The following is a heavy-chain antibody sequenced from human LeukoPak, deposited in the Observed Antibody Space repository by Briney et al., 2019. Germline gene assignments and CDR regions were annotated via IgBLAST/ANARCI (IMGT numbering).Heavy chain of an antibody. CDR2: ISGGGDTT. V-gene: IGHV3-23*01. D-gene: IGHD3-22*01. CDR1: AFTFSSYG. Sequence: PGGSLRLSCAASAFTFSSYGMSWVRQAPGRGLEWVSAISGGGDTTYYADSVRGRFTISRDNSRNTLYMQMNSLRAEDTALYYCAIMHPYYDGSGYWVQWGQGTLVTVSS. J-gene: IGHJ4*02. CDR3: AIMHPYYDGSGYWVQ.